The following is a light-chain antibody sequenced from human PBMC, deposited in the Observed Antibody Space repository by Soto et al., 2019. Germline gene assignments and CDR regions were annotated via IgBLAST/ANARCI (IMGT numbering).Light chain of an antibody. CDR2: GAA. CDR1: QTISSDY. CDR3: QQLRMYPST. J-gene: IGKJ4*01. Sequence: EILLTQSPGTLSLSPGERATLSCRASQTISSDYLAWYQQKPGQAPRLLIFGAATRAADIPDRFSGSGSGTDFALTITSLQAEDFATYYCQQLRMYPSTFGGGTKVDIK. V-gene: IGKV3-20*01.